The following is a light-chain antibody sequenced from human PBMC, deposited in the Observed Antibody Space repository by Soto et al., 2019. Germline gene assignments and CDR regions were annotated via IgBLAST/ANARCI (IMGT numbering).Light chain of an antibody. Sequence: EILLTPSPGTPSLSPGERATLSCRASQSVSSYLAWYQHKPGQAPRLLIYDASNRATGIPARFSGSGSGTDFTLTISSLEPEDFAVYYCQHRSNWPSITFGQGTRLEIK. V-gene: IGKV3-11*01. J-gene: IGKJ5*01. CDR1: QSVSSY. CDR3: QHRSNWPSIT. CDR2: DAS.